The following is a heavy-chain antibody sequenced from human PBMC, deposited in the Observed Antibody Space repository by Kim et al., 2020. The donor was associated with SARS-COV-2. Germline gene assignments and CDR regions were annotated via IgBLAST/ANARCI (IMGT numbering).Heavy chain of an antibody. CDR3: ARGGTREQTSRQNWFDP. D-gene: IGHD2-2*01. CDR2: ISTDGTIR. J-gene: IGHJ5*02. V-gene: IGHV3-74*01. CDR1: GFTFNNHW. Sequence: GGSLRLSCEVSGFTFNNHWMHWVRQAPGEGLMWVSRISTDGTIRALADSVRGRFTVSRDNAQNTLYLQMNSLGVDDTAVYYCARGGTREQTSRQNWFDPWGQGTLVIVSS.